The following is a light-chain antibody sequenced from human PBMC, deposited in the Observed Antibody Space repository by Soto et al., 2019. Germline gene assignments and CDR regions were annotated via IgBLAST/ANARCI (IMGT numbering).Light chain of an antibody. J-gene: IGLJ1*01. CDR3: QSYDSSLSGYL. CDR2: GNS. Sequence: QSALTQPPSVSGAPGQRVTISCTGSSSNIGAGYDVHWYQQLPGTAPKLLIYGNSNRPSGVPDRFSGSKSGTSASLAITGLQAEDEADYYCQSYDSSLSGYLFGTGTKVTVL. CDR1: SSNIGAGYD. V-gene: IGLV1-40*01.